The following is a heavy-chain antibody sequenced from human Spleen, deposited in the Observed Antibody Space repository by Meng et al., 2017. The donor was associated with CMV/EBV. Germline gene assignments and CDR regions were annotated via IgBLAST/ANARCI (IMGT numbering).Heavy chain of an antibody. J-gene: IGHJ3*01. CDR1: GYTFTGYY. V-gene: IGHV1-2*02. D-gene: IGHD3-22*01. CDR3: ARDLVGYDAFDV. CDR2: INPNSGGT. Sequence: ASVKVSCKASGYTFTGYYMHWVRQAPGQGLEWMGWINPNSGGTNYAQKFQGRVTMTSDTSTNTVYMELSRLRYEDTAVYYCARDLVGYDAFDVWGQGTMVTVSS.